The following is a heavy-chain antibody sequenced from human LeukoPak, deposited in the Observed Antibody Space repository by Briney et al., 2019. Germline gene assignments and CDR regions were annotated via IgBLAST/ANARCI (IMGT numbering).Heavy chain of an antibody. CDR1: GGSFSGYY. D-gene: IGHD4-17*01. J-gene: IGHJ4*02. CDR2: INLGGST. CDR3: ATLRPYGDFDY. V-gene: IGHV4-34*01. Sequence: SETPSLTCAVYGGSFSGYYWSWIRQPPGKGLEWIGEINLGGSTNYNPSLKSRVTISVDTSKKQFSLKLSSVTAADTAVYYCATLRPYGDFDYWGQGTLVTVSS.